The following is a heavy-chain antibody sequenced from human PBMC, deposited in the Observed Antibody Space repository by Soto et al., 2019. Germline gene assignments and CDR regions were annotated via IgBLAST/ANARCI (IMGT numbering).Heavy chain of an antibody. J-gene: IGHJ4*02. CDR2: IYHSGST. Sequence: QVQLQESGPGLVKPSGTLSLTCAVSGGSISSSNWWSWVRQPPGKGLQWIGEIYHSGSTNYNQSLKSRVTISRDNSKNQVSLKLSYVTAADTAVYYCARVSAVAGSFEYWGQGTLVTVSS. V-gene: IGHV4-4*02. CDR3: ARVSAVAGSFEY. CDR1: GGSISSSNW. D-gene: IGHD6-19*01.